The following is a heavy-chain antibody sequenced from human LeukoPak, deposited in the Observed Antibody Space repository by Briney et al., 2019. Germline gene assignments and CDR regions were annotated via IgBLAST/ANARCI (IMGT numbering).Heavy chain of an antibody. CDR1: GFTVGSSY. D-gene: IGHD4-23*01. V-gene: IGHV3-53*01. J-gene: IGHJ4*02. Sequence: GGSLRLSCAASGFTVGSSYMNWVRQAPGKGLEWVSLIYGGGNTYYADSVKGRFTISRDNSKNTLYLQMNSLRAEDTAVYYCARRGDGGRCFDYWGQGTLVTVSS. CDR2: IYGGGNT. CDR3: ARRGDGGRCFDY.